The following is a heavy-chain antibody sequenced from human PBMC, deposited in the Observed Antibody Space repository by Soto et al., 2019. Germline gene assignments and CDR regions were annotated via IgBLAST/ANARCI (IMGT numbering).Heavy chain of an antibody. J-gene: IGHJ4*02. D-gene: IGHD5-18*01. Sequence: EVQLVESGGGLVQPGGSLRLSCAASGFIFSPYSMNWVRQAPGKGLEWVAFISGSGSPIYYSDSVKGRFTISRDNAKNSLYLQMSSLRDEATGVYYCARVRGHSYGYADYWGQGTLVTVSS. CDR1: GFIFSPYS. V-gene: IGHV3-48*02. CDR3: ARVRGHSYGYADY. CDR2: ISGSGSPI.